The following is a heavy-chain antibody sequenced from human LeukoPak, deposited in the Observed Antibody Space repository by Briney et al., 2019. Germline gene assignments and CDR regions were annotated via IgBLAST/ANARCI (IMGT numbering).Heavy chain of an antibody. CDR1: GFTFSTYA. J-gene: IGHJ4*02. D-gene: IGHD2-15*01. V-gene: IGHV3-23*01. Sequence: GALRLSCAASGFTFSTYAMTWVRQVPGKGLEWVSVISGSGGFTYYADSVKGRFTISRDNSKNTLYLQMHSLRAEDTAVYYCGARPGEVAVPYDYWGQGTLVTVSS. CDR2: ISGSGGFT. CDR3: GARPGEVAVPYDY.